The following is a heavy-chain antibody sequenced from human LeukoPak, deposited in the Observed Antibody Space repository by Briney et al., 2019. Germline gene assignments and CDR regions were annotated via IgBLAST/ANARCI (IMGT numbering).Heavy chain of an antibody. J-gene: IGHJ4*02. D-gene: IGHD3-10*01. Sequence: GGSLRLSCAASGFTFSSYAMHWVRQAPGKGLEWVAVISYDGSNKYYADSVKGRFTISRDNSKNTLYLQMNSLRAEDTAVYYCAKDHYYYGSGSYYNGVDYWGQGTLVTVSS. CDR2: ISYDGSNK. V-gene: IGHV3-30*04. CDR3: AKDHYYYGSGSYYNGVDY. CDR1: GFTFSSYA.